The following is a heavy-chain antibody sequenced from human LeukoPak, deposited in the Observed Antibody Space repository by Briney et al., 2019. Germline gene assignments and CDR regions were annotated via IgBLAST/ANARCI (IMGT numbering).Heavy chain of an antibody. D-gene: IGHD3-10*01. Sequence: SETLSLTCTVSGGSISSGSYYWSWIRQPAGKGLEWIGRIYTSGSTNYNPSLKSRVTISVDTSKNQFSLKLSSVTAADTAVYYRARDLADGSGSYFSRLRRFGWFDPWGQGTLVTVSS. CDR1: GGSISSGSYY. CDR2: IYTSGST. V-gene: IGHV4-61*02. J-gene: IGHJ5*02. CDR3: ARDLADGSGSYFSRLRRFGWFDP.